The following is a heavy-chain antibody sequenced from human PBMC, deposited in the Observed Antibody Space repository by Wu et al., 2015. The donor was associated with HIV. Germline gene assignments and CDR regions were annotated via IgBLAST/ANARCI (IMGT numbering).Heavy chain of an antibody. V-gene: IGHV1-18*01. CDR2: ISAYNGNT. Sequence: QVQLVQSGAEVKKPGASVKVSCKASGYTFTSYGISWVRQAPGQGLEWMGWISAYNGNTNYAQKLQGRVTMTTDTSTSTAYMELRSLRSDDTAVYYCARDTSSGWWGGDTFDYWGHGNLVTVSS. D-gene: IGHD6-19*01. CDR3: ARDTSSGWWGGDTFDY. J-gene: IGHJ4*03. CDR1: GYTFTSYG.